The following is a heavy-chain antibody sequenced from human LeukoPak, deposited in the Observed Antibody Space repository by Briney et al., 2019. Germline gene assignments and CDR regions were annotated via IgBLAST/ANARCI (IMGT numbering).Heavy chain of an antibody. CDR2: ISYDGSNK. D-gene: IGHD4-23*01. J-gene: IGHJ3*02. V-gene: IGHV3-30-3*01. Sequence: GGSLRLSCAASRFSFSLYNMNWVRQAPGKGLEWVAVISYDGSNKYYADSVKGRFTISRDNSKNTLYLQMNSLRAEDTAVYYCAREGPEVVTHDAFDIWGQGTMVTVSS. CDR3: AREGPEVVTHDAFDI. CDR1: RFSFSLYN.